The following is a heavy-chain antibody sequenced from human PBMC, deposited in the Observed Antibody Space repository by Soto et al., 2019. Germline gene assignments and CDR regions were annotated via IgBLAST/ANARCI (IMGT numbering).Heavy chain of an antibody. CDR1: GGSISSGGYY. Sequence: SETLSLTCTVSGGSISSGGYYWSWIRQHPGKGLEWIGYIYYSGSTYYNPSLKGRVTISVDTSKNQFSLKLSSVTAADTAVYYCARVSSVGAPFWFDPRGQGPPVTASS. D-gene: IGHD1-26*01. V-gene: IGHV4-31*03. J-gene: IGHJ5*02. CDR3: ARVSSVGAPFWFDP. CDR2: IYYSGST.